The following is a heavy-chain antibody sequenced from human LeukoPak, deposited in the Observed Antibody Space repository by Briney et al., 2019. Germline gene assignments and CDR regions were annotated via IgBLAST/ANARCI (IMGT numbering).Heavy chain of an antibody. V-gene: IGHV1-69*13. CDR2: IIPIFGTA. D-gene: IGHD3-3*01. Sequence: PEASVKVSCKASGGTFSSYAISWVRQAPGQGLEWMGGIIPIFGTANYAQKFQGRVTITADESTSTAYMELSSLRSEDTAVYYCARERMAIFGVVIIPHYYFDYWGQGTLVTVSS. J-gene: IGHJ4*02. CDR3: ARERMAIFGVVIIPHYYFDY. CDR1: GGTFSSYA.